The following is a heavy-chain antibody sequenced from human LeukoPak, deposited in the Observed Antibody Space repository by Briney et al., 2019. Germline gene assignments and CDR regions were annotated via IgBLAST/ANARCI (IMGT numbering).Heavy chain of an antibody. D-gene: IGHD2-2*01. CDR2: INAANGNT. Sequence: ASVTVSRTASGYTFTSYAMHWVRQAPGQRLEWMGWINAANGNTRYSQKFQGRVTITRDTSASTVYMELSNLRSEDTAVYYCARSGSVYCTSTSCVNWFDTWGQGTLVTVSS. J-gene: IGHJ5*02. CDR1: GYTFTSYA. V-gene: IGHV1-3*01. CDR3: ARSGSVYCTSTSCVNWFDT.